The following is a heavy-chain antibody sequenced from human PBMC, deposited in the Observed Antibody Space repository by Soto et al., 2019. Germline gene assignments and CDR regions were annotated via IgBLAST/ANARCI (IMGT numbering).Heavy chain of an antibody. CDR1: GGTFSSYA. Sequence: SGKVSFKASGGTFSSYAISWGRQAPGQGLEWMGGIIPIFGTANYAQKFQGRVTITADESTSTAYMELSSLRSEDTAVYYCARGLNYYDSSGYPYWGQGTLVTVSS. D-gene: IGHD3-22*01. CDR3: ARGLNYYDSSGYPY. J-gene: IGHJ4*02. V-gene: IGHV1-69*13. CDR2: IIPIFGTA.